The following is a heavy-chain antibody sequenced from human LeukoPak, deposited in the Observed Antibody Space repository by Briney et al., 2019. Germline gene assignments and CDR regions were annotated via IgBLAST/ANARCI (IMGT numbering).Heavy chain of an antibody. CDR1: GYTFTSYG. V-gene: IGHV1-18*01. CDR2: ISTYSGNT. Sequence: ASVKVSCKASGYTFTSYGISWVRQAPGQGLEWMGWISTYSGNTNYAQKFQGRVTMTTDTSTSTAYMELRSLRSEDTAVYYCARGVGGSSLYYYYYYYMDVWGKGTTVTISS. J-gene: IGHJ6*03. CDR3: ARGVGGSSLYYYYYYYMDV. D-gene: IGHD1-26*01.